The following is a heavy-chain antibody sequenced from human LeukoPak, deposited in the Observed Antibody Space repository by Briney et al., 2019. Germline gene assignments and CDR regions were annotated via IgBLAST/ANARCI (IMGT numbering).Heavy chain of an antibody. J-gene: IGHJ6*03. CDR1: GFIFNSYV. CDR3: AKADYDILTGYYSYYYYYMDV. Sequence: GGSLRLSCAASGFIFNSYVMSWVRQAPGKGLEWVSAIGSSGGSTYYADSVKGRFTISRDNSKNTLYLQMNSLRAEDTAVYFCAKADYDILTGYYSYYYYYMDVWGKGTTVTVSS. D-gene: IGHD3-9*01. CDR2: IGSSGGST. V-gene: IGHV3-23*01.